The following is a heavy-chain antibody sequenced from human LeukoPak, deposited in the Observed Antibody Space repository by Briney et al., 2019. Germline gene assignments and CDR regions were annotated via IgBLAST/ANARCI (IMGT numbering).Heavy chain of an antibody. D-gene: IGHD3-10*01. CDR2: INYSGST. V-gene: IGHV4-34*01. CDR1: GGSFSGFY. J-gene: IGHJ4*02. Sequence: SETLSLTCAVYGGSFSGFYWSWIRQPPGKGLKWIGEINYSGSTNYNPSLKSRVTISVDTSKNQFSLKLSSVTAADTAVYYCARYKFGYYGSGSNTQDEFDYWGQGTLVTVSS. CDR3: ARYKFGYYGSGSNTQDEFDY.